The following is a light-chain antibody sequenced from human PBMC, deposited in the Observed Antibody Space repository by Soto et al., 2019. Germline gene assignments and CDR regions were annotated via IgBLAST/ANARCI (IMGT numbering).Light chain of an antibody. V-gene: IGKV1-17*01. CDR3: LQHHTYPFT. J-gene: IGKJ2*01. CDR2: AAY. CDR1: QVIGNN. Sequence: DIQMTQSPSSLSASVGDRVTLTCRASQVIGNNLGWYQQKPGKAPKRLIYAAYTLEGGVPSRFSGSGSATEFTLTTSSLQPEDFATYYCLQHHTYPFTFGQGTKLEI.